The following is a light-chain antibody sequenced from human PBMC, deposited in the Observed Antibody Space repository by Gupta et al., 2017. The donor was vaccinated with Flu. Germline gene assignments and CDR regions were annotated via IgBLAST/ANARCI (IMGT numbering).Light chain of an antibody. Sequence: AIQMTSSPSSLSASVGDRVTITCRASQSIRNDLCWYQQKPGGAPKLLIYAASNLQSGVPSRFSGSGSGTDFTLTISSLQPEDFATYYCLQDYDSPLTFGGGTKVEIK. J-gene: IGKJ4*01. CDR3: LQDYDSPLT. CDR1: QSIRND. V-gene: IGKV1-6*01. CDR2: AAS.